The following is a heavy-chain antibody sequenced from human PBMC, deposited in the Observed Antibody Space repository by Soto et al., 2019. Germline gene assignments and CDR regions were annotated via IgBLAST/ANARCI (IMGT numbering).Heavy chain of an antibody. CDR1: GGSISSYY. CDR2: IYYSGST. Sequence: PSETLSLTCTVSGGSISSYYWSWIRQPPGKGLEWIGYIYYSGSTNYNPSLKSRVTISVDTSKNQFSLKLSSVTAADTAVYYCARDGIAAAGSNWFDPWGKGTLVTVSS. J-gene: IGHJ5*02. D-gene: IGHD6-13*01. V-gene: IGHV4-59*01. CDR3: ARDGIAAAGSNWFDP.